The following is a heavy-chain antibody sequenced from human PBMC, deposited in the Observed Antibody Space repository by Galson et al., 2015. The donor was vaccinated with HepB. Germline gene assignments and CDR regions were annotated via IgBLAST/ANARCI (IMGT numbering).Heavy chain of an antibody. D-gene: IGHD2-2*01. V-gene: IGHV6-1*01. Sequence: CAISGDSVSSNSAAWNWIRQPPSRGLEWLGRTYYRSKWYNDYAVSVKSRITINPDTSKNQFSLQLNSVTPEDTAVYYCAKDHIVVVPAAILYYYYYYGMDVWGQGTTVTVSS. CDR3: AKDHIVVVPAAILYYYYYYGMDV. J-gene: IGHJ6*02. CDR1: GDSVSSNSAA. CDR2: TYYRSKWYN.